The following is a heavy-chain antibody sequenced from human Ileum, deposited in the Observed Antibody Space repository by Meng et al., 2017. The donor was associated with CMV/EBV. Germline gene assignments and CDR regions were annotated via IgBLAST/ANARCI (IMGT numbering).Heavy chain of an antibody. Sequence: GGSLRLSCAASEFTFNNYAMSWVRQAPGKGLEWVSSIGGSDGTTFHVDSVKGRFTISRDNSKNTLYLQMTHLGPEDVAIYYCSKHASDFWTGYHLYFASWGQGTLVTVSS. V-gene: IGHV3-23*01. J-gene: IGHJ4*02. CDR1: EFTFNNYA. D-gene: IGHD3/OR15-3a*01. CDR2: IGGSDGTT. CDR3: SKHASDFWTGYHLYFAS.